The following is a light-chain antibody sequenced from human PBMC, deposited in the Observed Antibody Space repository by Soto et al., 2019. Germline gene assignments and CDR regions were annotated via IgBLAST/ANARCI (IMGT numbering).Light chain of an antibody. CDR3: QQYNDWPPT. V-gene: IGKV3-15*01. Sequence: EIVMTQSPATLSVSPGETATLSCRASQSVTSNLAWYQQDPGQAPRLLIYDASTRVTDIPARFSGSGSGTEFTLTISSLEPEDFAIYYCQQYNDWPPTFGQGTKVDIK. J-gene: IGKJ1*01. CDR1: QSVTSN. CDR2: DAS.